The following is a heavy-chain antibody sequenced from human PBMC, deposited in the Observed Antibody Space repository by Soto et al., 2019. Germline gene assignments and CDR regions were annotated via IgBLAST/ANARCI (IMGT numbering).Heavy chain of an antibody. D-gene: IGHD6-25*01. CDR3: ARDSSAAEGYYYCYYYLDG. CDR1: GGSFSGYY. J-gene: IGHJ6*03. CDR2: INHRGST. V-gene: IGHV4-34*01. Sequence: QVQLQQWGPGLLKPSETLSLTCAVSGGSFSGYYWSWIRQPPGKGLEWIGEINHRGSTNYNPSLKSRVTIAVDTSKNQLSLKRSSVTAVDTAVYYCARDSSAAEGYYYCYYYLDGWGKGTTVTVSS.